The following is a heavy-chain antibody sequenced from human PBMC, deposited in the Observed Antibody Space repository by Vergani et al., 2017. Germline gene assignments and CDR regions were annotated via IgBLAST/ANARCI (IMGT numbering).Heavy chain of an antibody. CDR3: ARTAMVYYYYYGMDV. D-gene: IGHD5-18*01. V-gene: IGHV4-59*01. J-gene: IGHJ6*02. Sequence: QVQLQESGPGLVKPSETLSLTCTVSGGSISSYYWSWIRQPPGKGLEWIGYIYYSGSTNYNPSLKSRVTISVDTSKNQFSLKLSSVTAADTAVYYCARTAMVYYYYYGMDVWGQGP. CDR1: GGSISSYY. CDR2: IYYSGST.